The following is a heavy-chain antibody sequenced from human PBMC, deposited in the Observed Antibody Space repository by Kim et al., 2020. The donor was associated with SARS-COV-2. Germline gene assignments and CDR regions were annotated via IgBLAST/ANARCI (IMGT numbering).Heavy chain of an antibody. CDR1: GFTFSSYG. CDR3: ARDIVVVPAGPGADYYYYYGMDV. Sequence: GGSLRLSCAASGFTFSSYGMHWVRQAPGKGLEWVAVISYDGSNKYYADSVKGRFTISRDNSKNTLYLQMNSLRAEDTAVYYCARDIVVVPAGPGADYYYYYGMDVWGQGTTVTVSS. CDR2: ISYDGSNK. V-gene: IGHV3-33*05. J-gene: IGHJ6*02. D-gene: IGHD2-2*01.